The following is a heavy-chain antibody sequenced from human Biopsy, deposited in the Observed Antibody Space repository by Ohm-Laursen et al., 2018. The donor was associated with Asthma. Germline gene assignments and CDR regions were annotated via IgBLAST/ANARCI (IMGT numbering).Heavy chain of an antibody. Sequence: LTLTSAASGFAFNNSSMTWVRQAPGKGLEWVSSISWNSGNIDYADSVKGRFTISRDNAKNSLYLQMQSLRPEDTAFYYCAKSADYYDSTDYLDFWGRGTLVTVSS. CDR2: ISWNSGNI. CDR1: GFAFNNSS. V-gene: IGHV3-9*01. CDR3: AKSADYYDSTDYLDF. J-gene: IGHJ4*01. D-gene: IGHD3-22*01.